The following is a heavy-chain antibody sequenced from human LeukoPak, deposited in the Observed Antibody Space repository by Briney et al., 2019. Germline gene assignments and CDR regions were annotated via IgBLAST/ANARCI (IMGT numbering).Heavy chain of an antibody. J-gene: IGHJ4*02. D-gene: IGHD3-10*01. CDR1: GFTFSNNW. Sequence: GGSLRLSCAASGFTFSNNWMSWVRQAPGKGLEWVANIKKDGSEKYYVDSVKGRFTVSGDNAKNSLYLQMNSLRAEDTAVYYCLQYDSGNIWGQGTLVTVSS. CDR2: IKKDGSEK. CDR3: LQYDSGNI. V-gene: IGHV3-7*01.